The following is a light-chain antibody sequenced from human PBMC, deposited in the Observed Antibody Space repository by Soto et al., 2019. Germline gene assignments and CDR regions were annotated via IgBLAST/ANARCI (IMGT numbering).Light chain of an antibody. Sequence: EILLTQSPGTLSLSPGDRATLSCRASQSLTNTFLAWYQQIPGQTPRLLIYGASTRATGIPDRFSGSGSGTDFTLTISRLVPEDFAVYFCQQYCTLPLSFGGGTKVEIK. V-gene: IGKV3-20*01. CDR2: GAS. CDR3: QQYCTLPLS. J-gene: IGKJ4*01. CDR1: QSLTNTF.